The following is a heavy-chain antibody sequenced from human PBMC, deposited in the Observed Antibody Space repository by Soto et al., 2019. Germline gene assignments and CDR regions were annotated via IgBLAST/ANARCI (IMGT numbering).Heavy chain of an antibody. CDR2: IIPVFGTP. D-gene: IGHD3-16*02. CDR1: GYIFKNYA. CDR3: ARHLYDYVWGSYRH. V-gene: IGHV1-69*13. J-gene: IGHJ4*02. Sequence: ASVKVSCKSSGYIFKNYAVTWLRQAPGQGLEWMGGIIPVFGTPDYSQKFRGRVTITADESTGTVYMELRSLTSEDTAVYYCARHLYDYVWGSYRHWGQGTLVTVSS.